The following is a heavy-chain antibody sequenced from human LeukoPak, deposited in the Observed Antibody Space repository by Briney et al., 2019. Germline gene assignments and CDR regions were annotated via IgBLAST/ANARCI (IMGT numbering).Heavy chain of an antibody. Sequence: SETLSLTCAVYGGSFSGYYLSWIRQPPGKGLEWIGEINHSGSSNSYPSLNNRGSISVVTSKTQFSLKLSSVTAADTAVYYCARRRVGAKPKTGATYFSSGAYGYWGQGTLVTVSS. D-gene: IGHD3-22*01. J-gene: IGHJ4*02. CDR2: INHSGSS. CDR1: GGSFSGYY. V-gene: IGHV4-34*01. CDR3: ARRRVGAKPKTGATYFSSGAYGY.